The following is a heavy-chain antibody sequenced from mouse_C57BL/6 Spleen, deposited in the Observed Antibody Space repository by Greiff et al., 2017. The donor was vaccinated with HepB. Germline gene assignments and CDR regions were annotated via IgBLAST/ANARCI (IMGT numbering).Heavy chain of an antibody. CDR1: GYTFTDYY. D-gene: IGHD2-1*01. CDR3: ARSYGNLYAMDY. CDR2: IYPGSGNT. V-gene: IGHV1-76*01. Sequence: VQLQQSGAELVRPGASVKLSCKASGYTFTDYYINWVKQRPGQGLEWIARIYPGSGNTYYNEKYKGKATLTAEKSSSTAYMQLSSLTSEDSAVYCCARSYGNLYAMDYWGQGTSVTVSS. J-gene: IGHJ4*01.